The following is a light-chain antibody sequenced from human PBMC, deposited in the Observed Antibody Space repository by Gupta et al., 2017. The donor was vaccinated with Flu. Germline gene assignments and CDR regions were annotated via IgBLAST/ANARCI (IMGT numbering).Light chain of an antibody. Sequence: DIVMSQSPDSLAVPLGERASINCKSSQSVLYSSNNKNYLAWYQQKPGQPPKLLIYWASTRESGVPDRFSGSGSGTDFTLTISSLQAEDVAVYSCQQYYSTPQAFGGGTKVEIK. CDR1: QSVLYSSNNKNY. CDR2: WAS. CDR3: QQYYSTPQA. V-gene: IGKV4-1*01. J-gene: IGKJ4*01.